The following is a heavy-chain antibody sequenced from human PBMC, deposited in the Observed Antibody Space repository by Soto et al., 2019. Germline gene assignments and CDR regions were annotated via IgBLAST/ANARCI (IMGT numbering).Heavy chain of an antibody. CDR2: INHSGST. D-gene: IGHD6-6*01. CDR1: GGSFSGYY. V-gene: IGHV4-34*01. Sequence: SETLSLTCAVYGGSFSGYYWSWIRQPPGKGLEWIGEINHSGSTNYNPSLKSRVTISVDTSKNQFSLKLSSVTAADTAVYYCAGGEAARPPGHDYYYGMDVWGQGTTVTVSS. CDR3: AGGEAARPPGHDYYYGMDV. J-gene: IGHJ6*02.